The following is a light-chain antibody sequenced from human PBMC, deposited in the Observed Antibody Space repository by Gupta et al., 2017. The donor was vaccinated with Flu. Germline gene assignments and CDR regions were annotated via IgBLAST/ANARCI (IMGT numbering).Light chain of an antibody. V-gene: IGKV3-15*01. CDR2: GAS. CDR3: QQDNNWPPLT. Sequence: EIVITQSPPTLSVSPGERATLSCRASQSVSSNLAWYQQKPGQAPRLLIYGASTMDTGIPARFSGSGSGTEFTLTISSLQSEDFAVYYCQQDNNWPPLTFGQGTRLEI. J-gene: IGKJ5*01. CDR1: QSVSSN.